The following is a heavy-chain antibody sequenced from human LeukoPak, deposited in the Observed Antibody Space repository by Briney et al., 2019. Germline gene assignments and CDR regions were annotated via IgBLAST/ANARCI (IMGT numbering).Heavy chain of an antibody. Sequence: GGSLRLSCAASGFTVNNKYMTWVRQAPGKGLEWVSLIYNDGRTYYADSVKGRFTISRDNSKNTLYLQMNSLRAEDTAVYYCASPPARDYYNSSGYDYWGQGTLVTVSS. D-gene: IGHD3-22*01. J-gene: IGHJ4*02. CDR3: ASPPARDYYNSSGYDY. V-gene: IGHV3-66*01. CDR2: IYNDGRT. CDR1: GFTVNNKY.